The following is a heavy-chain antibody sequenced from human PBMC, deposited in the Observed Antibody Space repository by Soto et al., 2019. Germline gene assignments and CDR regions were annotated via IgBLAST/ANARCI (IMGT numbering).Heavy chain of an antibody. CDR3: ARCWYPGCY. Sequence: SVKVSCKASGGTFSSYAISWVRQAPGQGLEWMGWMIPIFGTTGYAQKFQGRVTITRNESISTAYMELSSLRSEDTAVYYCARCWYPGCYWGQGTLVTVSS. D-gene: IGHD6-13*01. CDR2: MIPIFGTT. J-gene: IGHJ4*02. CDR1: GGTFSSYA. V-gene: IGHV1-69*05.